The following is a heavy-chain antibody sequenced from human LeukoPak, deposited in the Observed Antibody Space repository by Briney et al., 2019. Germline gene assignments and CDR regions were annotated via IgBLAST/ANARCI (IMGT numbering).Heavy chain of an antibody. Sequence: GGSLRLSCAVSGFTVSIVYMMWVRQAPGKGLECVSIIYASGTTYYADSVKGRFTISRDNSKNTLYLQMNRLRAEDTAVYYCARGGSYFFSADYWGQGTLVTVSS. CDR2: IYASGTT. D-gene: IGHD1-26*01. CDR3: ARGGSYFFSADY. V-gene: IGHV3-53*01. J-gene: IGHJ4*02. CDR1: GFTVSIVY.